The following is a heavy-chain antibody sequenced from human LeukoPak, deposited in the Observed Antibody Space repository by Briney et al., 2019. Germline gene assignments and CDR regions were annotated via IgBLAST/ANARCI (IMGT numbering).Heavy chain of an antibody. CDR2: VTPSGDPT. CDR1: GFTFSTYG. CDR3: ARGGSYLSAFDI. J-gene: IGHJ3*02. Sequence: PGGSLRLSCAGSGFTFSTYGMNWVRQAPGKGLEWVSGVTPSGDPTYYADSVKGRFIISRDNSKNTMYLQMNSLRAEDTAVYYCARGGSYLSAFDIWGQGTMVTVSS. V-gene: IGHV3-23*01. D-gene: IGHD1-26*01.